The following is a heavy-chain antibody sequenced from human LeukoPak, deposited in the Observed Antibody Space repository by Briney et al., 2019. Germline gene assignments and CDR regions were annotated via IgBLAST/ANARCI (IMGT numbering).Heavy chain of an antibody. Sequence: GGSLRLSCAASGFTFSSYWMHWVRQAPGKGLVWVSRINSDGSSTSYADSVKGRFTISRDNANNTLYLQMNSLRAEDTAVYYCARPAYYYDSRSYWDYWGQGTLVTVSS. V-gene: IGHV3-74*01. J-gene: IGHJ4*02. CDR1: GFTFSSYW. CDR3: ARPAYYYDSRSYWDY. D-gene: IGHD3-10*01. CDR2: INSDGSST.